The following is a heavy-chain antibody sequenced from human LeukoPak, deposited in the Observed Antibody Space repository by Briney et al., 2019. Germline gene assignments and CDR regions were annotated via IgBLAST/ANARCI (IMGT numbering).Heavy chain of an antibody. CDR1: GYSFTTYW. CDR2: IYPGDSDT. D-gene: IGHD6-19*01. CDR3: AWSVSGANFDY. V-gene: IGHV5-51*01. J-gene: IGHJ4*02. Sequence: GESLKISCKGSGYSFTTYWIGWVRQMAGKGLEWMGIIYPGDSDTRYSPSFQGRVTISADKSIKTVYLQWSSLKASDTAMYYCAWSVSGANFDYWGQGTLVTVSS.